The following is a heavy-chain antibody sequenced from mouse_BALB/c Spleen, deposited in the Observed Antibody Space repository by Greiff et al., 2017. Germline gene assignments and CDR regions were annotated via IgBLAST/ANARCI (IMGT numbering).Heavy chain of an antibody. Sequence: EVQLQQSGPGLVKPSQSLSLTCTVTGYSITSDYAWNWIRQFPGNQLEWMGYISYSGSTSYNPSLKSRISITRDTSKNQFFLQLNSVTTEDTATYYCARGARQLITYGSSWFAYWGQGTLVTVSA. CDR2: ISYSGST. CDR1: GYSITSDYA. D-gene: IGHD1-1*01. V-gene: IGHV3-2*02. CDR3: ARGARQLITYGSSWFAY. J-gene: IGHJ3*01.